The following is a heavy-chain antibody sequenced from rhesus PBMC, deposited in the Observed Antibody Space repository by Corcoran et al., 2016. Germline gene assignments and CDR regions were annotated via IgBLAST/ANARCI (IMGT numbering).Heavy chain of an antibody. CDR1: GGSISSNY. D-gene: IGHD6-19*01. CDR3: ARHAIAADRNGLDS. Sequence: QVQLQESGPGLVKPSEPLSLTCAVSGGSISSNYWSWLRPSPGQGLEWSGRIYGSGGSTDYNPYLKSRVTISTDTSKNQFSLKLSSVTAADTAVYYCARHAIAADRNGLDSWGQGVVVTVSS. CDR2: IYGSGGST. J-gene: IGHJ6*01. V-gene: IGHV4-160*01.